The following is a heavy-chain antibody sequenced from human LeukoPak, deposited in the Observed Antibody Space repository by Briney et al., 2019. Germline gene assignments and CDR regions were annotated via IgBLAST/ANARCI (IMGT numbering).Heavy chain of an antibody. D-gene: IGHD2-21*02. V-gene: IGHV3-23*01. CDR2: ISGSGGST. J-gene: IGHJ4*02. CDR3: AKGPWDCPMDY. CDR1: GFTFSSYA. Sequence: GGSLRLSCAVSGFTFSSYAVSWVRQAPGKGLEWVSVISGSGGSTYYADSVKGRFTISRDNSKNTLYLQMNSLRAEDTAVYYCAKGPWDCPMDYWGQGTLVTVSS.